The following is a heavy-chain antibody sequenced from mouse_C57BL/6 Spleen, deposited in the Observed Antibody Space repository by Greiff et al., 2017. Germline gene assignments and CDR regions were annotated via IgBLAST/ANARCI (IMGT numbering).Heavy chain of an antibody. V-gene: IGHV1-53*01. CDR2: INPSNGGT. J-gene: IGHJ2*01. Sequence: QVQLQQPGTEPVKPGASVKLSCKASGYTFTSYWMHWVKQRPGQGLEWIGNINPSNGGTNYNEKFKSKATLTVDKSSSTAYMQLSSLTSEDSAVYYCAREEKRLGLDYFDYWGQGTTLTVSS. CDR1: GYTFTSYW. D-gene: IGHD4-1*01. CDR3: AREEKRLGLDYFDY.